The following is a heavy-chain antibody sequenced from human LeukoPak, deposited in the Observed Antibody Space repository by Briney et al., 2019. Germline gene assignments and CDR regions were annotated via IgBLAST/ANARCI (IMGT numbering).Heavy chain of an antibody. D-gene: IGHD2-15*01. V-gene: IGHV4-59*01. Sequence: SETLSLTCTVSGGSISSYYWSWIRQPPGEGLEWIGYIYYSGSTNYNPSLKSRVTISIDTSRNQFSLRLSSVTAADTAVYYCARDIYGSFDYWGQGTLVTVSS. CDR1: GGSISSYY. CDR3: ARDIYGSFDY. CDR2: IYYSGST. J-gene: IGHJ4*02.